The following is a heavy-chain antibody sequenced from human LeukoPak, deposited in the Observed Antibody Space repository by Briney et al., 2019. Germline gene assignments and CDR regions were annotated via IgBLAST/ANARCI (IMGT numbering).Heavy chain of an antibody. D-gene: IGHD3-10*01. J-gene: IGHJ4*02. CDR1: GGSISSGGYY. CDR3: ARDNEWFGIDY. V-gene: IGHV4-31*03. CDR2: ICCSGKS. Sequence: PSQTLTLTCTVSGGSISSGGYYWSWFRPHPGKGLEWFGFICCSGKSYYKPSLKSRVTISVDTSKNQFSLRLNSVTAADTAVYYCARDNEWFGIDYWGQGTLVTVSS.